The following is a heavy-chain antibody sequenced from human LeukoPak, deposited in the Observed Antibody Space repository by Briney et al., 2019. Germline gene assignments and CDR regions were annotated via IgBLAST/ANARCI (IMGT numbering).Heavy chain of an antibody. V-gene: IGHV3-30*18. D-gene: IGHD5-18*01. J-gene: IGHJ4*02. CDR2: ISYDGSNK. Sequence: GGSLRLSCAASGFTFSSYGMHWVRQAPGKGLEWVAVISYDGSNKCYADSVKGRFTISRDNSKNTLNLQMNSLRAEDTAVYYCAKARDTAMGVSDYWGQGTLVTVSS. CDR3: AKARDTAMGVSDY. CDR1: GFTFSSYG.